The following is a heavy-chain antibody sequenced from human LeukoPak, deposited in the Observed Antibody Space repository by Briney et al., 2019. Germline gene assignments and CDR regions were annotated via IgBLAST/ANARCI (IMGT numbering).Heavy chain of an antibody. CDR3: AREPRGGSGSYVASLDY. Sequence: SQTLSLTCTVSGGSISSGGCYWSWIRQHPGKGLEWIGYIYYSGSTYYNPSLKSRVTISVDTSKNQFSLKLSSVTAADTAVYYCAREPRGGSGSYVASLDYWGQGTLVTVSS. D-gene: IGHD3-10*01. CDR1: GGSISSGGCY. V-gene: IGHV4-31*03. J-gene: IGHJ4*02. CDR2: IYYSGST.